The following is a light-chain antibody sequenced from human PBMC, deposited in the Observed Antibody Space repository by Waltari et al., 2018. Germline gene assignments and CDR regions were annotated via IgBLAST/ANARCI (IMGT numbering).Light chain of an antibody. CDR2: AAS. Sequence: IQLTQSPSSLSASVGDRVTITCRASQGISSYLAWYQQKPGKAPKLLIYAASTLQRGVPSRFSGSGSGTDFTLTISSLQHEDFATYYCQQLNSYPITFGQGTRLEIK. V-gene: IGKV1-9*01. J-gene: IGKJ5*01. CDR1: QGISSY. CDR3: QQLNSYPIT.